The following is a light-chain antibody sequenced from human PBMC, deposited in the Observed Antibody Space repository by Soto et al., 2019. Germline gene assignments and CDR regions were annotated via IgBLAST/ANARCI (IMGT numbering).Light chain of an antibody. CDR3: SSYTIRGTLVL. CDR2: GNR. J-gene: IGLJ3*02. V-gene: IGLV1-40*01. Sequence: QSVLTQPPSVSGAPGQRVTISCTGNNSNLGAGYDVHWYQQLPGAAPKLVIFGNRNRPSGVSNRFSGSKSGNTASLTISGLQAEDEADYYCSSYTIRGTLVLFGGGTKLTVL. CDR1: NSNLGAGYD.